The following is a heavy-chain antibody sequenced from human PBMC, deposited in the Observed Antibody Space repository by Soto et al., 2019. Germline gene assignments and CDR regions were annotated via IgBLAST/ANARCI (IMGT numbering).Heavy chain of an antibody. CDR1: GGSISRGGHY. V-gene: IGHV4-31*03. CDR2: IYASGNS. CDR3: AKSLTQAAFDS. D-gene: IGHD6-25*01. J-gene: IGHJ4*02. Sequence: SETLSLTCTVSGGSISRGGHYWNWIRQRPGKGLEWIGYIYASGNSYYKPSLRNRVSISLDTSKNQVSLRLTSVTAADTAVYYCAKSLTQAAFDSWGQGALVTVSS.